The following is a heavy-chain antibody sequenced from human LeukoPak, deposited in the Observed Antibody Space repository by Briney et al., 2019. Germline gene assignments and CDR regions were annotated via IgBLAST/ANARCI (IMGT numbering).Heavy chain of an antibody. CDR2: IYPGDSDT. D-gene: IGHD2-15*01. Sequence: GESLKISCKGSGYSFTNYWIGWVRQMPGKGLEWMGIIYPGDSDTRYSPSFEGQVTLSADKSIRTAYLQWSSLKASDTAMYYCALKSRGYCSGGRCYIGYWGQGTLVTVSS. CDR1: GYSFTNYW. CDR3: ALKSRGYCSGGRCYIGY. V-gene: IGHV5-51*01. J-gene: IGHJ4*02.